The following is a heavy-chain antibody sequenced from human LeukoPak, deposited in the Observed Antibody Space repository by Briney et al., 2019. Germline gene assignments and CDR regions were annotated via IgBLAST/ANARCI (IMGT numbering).Heavy chain of an antibody. CDR2: ISGSGGST. Sequence: GGSLRLSCAASGFTFSSYATSWVRQAPGKGLEWVSAISGSGGSTYYADSVKGRFTISRDNSKNTLYLQMNSLRAEDTAVYYCAKAGDFWSGYFAWGQGTLVTVSS. V-gene: IGHV3-23*01. J-gene: IGHJ5*02. D-gene: IGHD3-3*01. CDR3: AKAGDFWSGYFA. CDR1: GFTFSSYA.